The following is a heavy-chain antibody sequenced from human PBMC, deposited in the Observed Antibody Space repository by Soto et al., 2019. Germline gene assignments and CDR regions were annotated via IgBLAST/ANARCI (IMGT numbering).Heavy chain of an antibody. D-gene: IGHD5-12*01. CDR1: GYTFTGYY. J-gene: IGHJ4*02. CDR3: ARGRRVYSGYDPYYFDY. Sequence: GASVKVSCKASGYTFTGYYMHWVRQAPGQGLEWMGWINPNSGGTNYAQKFQGWVTMTRDTSISTAYMELSRLRSDDTAVYYCARGRRVYSGYDPYYFDYWGQGTLVTVSS. V-gene: IGHV1-2*04. CDR2: INPNSGGT.